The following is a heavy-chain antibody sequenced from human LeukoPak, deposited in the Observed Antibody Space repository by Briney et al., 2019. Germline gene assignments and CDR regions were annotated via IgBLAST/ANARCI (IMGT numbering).Heavy chain of an antibody. CDR2: FDPEDGET. J-gene: IGHJ6*02. V-gene: IGHV1-24*01. CDR3: ATDGIAAAGTKFYYYGMDV. Sequence: ASVKVSCKVSGYTLTELSMHWVRQAPGKGLEWMGGFDPEDGETIYAQKFRGRVTMTEDTSTDTAYMEPSSLRSEDTAVYYCATDGIAAAGTKFYYYGMDVWGQGTTVTVSS. CDR1: GYTLTELS. D-gene: IGHD6-13*01.